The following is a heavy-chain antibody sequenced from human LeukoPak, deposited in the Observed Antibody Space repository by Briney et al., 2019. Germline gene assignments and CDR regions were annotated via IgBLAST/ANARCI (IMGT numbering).Heavy chain of an antibody. D-gene: IGHD6-13*01. V-gene: IGHV4-39*07. CDR2: IYYSGST. Sequence: SETLSLTCTVSGGSISSSSYYWGWIRQPPGKGLEWIGSIYYSGSTYYNPSLKSRVTISVDTSKNQFSLKLSSVTAADTAVYFCARVGSTSWYPYYYYYVDVWGKGTTVTVSS. J-gene: IGHJ6*03. CDR3: ARVGSTSWYPYYYYYVDV. CDR1: GGSISSSSYY.